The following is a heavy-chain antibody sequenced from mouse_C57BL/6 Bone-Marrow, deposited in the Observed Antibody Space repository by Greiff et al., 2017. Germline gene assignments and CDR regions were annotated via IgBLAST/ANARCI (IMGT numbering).Heavy chain of an antibody. CDR3: ARHYYGSRRWYFDV. V-gene: IGHV1-55*01. Sequence: QVQLQQPGAELVKPGASVKMSCKASGYTFTSYWITWVKQRPGQGLEWIGYIYPGSGSTNYNEKFKSKATLTVDTSSSTAYMQLSSLTSEDSAVYYCARHYYGSRRWYFDVWGTGTTVTVSS. D-gene: IGHD1-1*01. J-gene: IGHJ1*03. CDR2: IYPGSGST. CDR1: GYTFTSYW.